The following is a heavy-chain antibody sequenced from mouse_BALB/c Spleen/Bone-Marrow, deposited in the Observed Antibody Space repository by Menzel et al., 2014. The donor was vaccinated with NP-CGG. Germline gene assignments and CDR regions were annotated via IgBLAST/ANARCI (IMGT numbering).Heavy chain of an antibody. CDR2: ISSGGSA. J-gene: IGHJ2*01. V-gene: IGHV5-6-5*01. CDR3: ARGYDYDFDY. D-gene: IGHD2-4*01. Sequence: EVHLVESGGGLVKPGGSLKLSCAASGFTSSNFAMSWVRQTPDKRLEWVASISSGGSAYYPDSVKSRLSISRDNARDILFLQMSSLRSEDTAMYYCARGYDYDFDYWGQGTTLTVSS. CDR1: GFTSSNFA.